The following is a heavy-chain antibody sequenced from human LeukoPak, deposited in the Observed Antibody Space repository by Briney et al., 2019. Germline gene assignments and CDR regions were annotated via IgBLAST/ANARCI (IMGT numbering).Heavy chain of an antibody. CDR1: GFTFDTYS. J-gene: IGHJ6*03. V-gene: IGHV3-48*04. D-gene: IGHD6-13*01. CDR3: ARGSSSWQHGGFYHYYMDF. Sequence: LGGSLRLSCAASGFTFDTYSMNWVRQAPGKGLEWVSYITASSGMIYYADSVEGRFTISRDNAKNSLYLQLNSLRADDTAVYYCARGSSSWQHGGFYHYYMDFWGKGTTVTVSS. CDR2: ITASSGMI.